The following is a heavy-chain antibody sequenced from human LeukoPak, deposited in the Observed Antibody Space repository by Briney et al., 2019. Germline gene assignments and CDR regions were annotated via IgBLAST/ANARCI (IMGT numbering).Heavy chain of an antibody. CDR1: GGSITSNYD. CDR3: ARTGYTGYDFDY. D-gene: IGHD5-12*01. V-gene: IGHV4-39*01. CDR2: IYYSGIT. Sequence: SETLSLTCTVSGGSITSNYDWGWIRQPPGKGLEGIGNIYYSGITYHSPSLKSRVTMSVDTSKNQLSLKLSSVTAADTAVYYCARTGYTGYDFDYWGQGTLVTVSS. J-gene: IGHJ4*02.